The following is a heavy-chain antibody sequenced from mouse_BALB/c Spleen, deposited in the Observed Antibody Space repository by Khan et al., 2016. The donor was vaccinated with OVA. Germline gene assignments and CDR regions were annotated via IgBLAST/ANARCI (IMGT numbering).Heavy chain of an antibody. V-gene: IGHV2-2*02. J-gene: IGHJ3*01. D-gene: IGHD2-4*01. CDR3: ARNYDYDEGLTY. CDR2: IWSGGST. CDR1: GFSLTNYG. Sequence: VKLQESGPGLVQPSQSLSITCTVSGFSLTNYGVHWVRQSPGKGLEWLGLIWSGGSTDYNAAFISRLSISKDNSKSQVFFKMNSLQANDTAIYYCARNYDYDEGLTYWGQGTLVTVSA.